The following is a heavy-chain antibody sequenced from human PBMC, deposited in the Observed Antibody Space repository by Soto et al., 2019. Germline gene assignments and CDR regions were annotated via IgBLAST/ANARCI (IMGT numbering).Heavy chain of an antibody. CDR2: IYYSGST. V-gene: IGHV4-31*03. CDR1: GGSISRGGYY. D-gene: IGHD3-9*01. J-gene: IGHJ5*02. Sequence: PSETLSLTCTVSGGSISRGGYYWSWIRQHPGKGLEWIGYIYYSGSTYYNPSLKSRVTISVDTSKNQFSLKLSSVTAADTAVYYCARGVLRYFDRPGSGWFDPWGQGTLVTVSS. CDR3: ARGVLRYFDRPGSGWFDP.